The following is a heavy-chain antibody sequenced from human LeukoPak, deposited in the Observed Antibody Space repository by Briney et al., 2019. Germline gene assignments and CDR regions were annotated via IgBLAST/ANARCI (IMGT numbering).Heavy chain of an antibody. CDR3: AKDDSRNRYYFDY. D-gene: IGHD2-21*01. V-gene: IGHV3-30*02. J-gene: IGHJ4*02. CDR1: GFTFSSYG. Sequence: GGSLRLSCAASGFTFSSYGMHWVRQAPGKGLEWVAFIRYDGSNKYYADSVKGRFTISRDNSKNTLYLQMNSLRAEDTAVYYCAKDDSRNRYYFDYWGQGTLVTVSP. CDR2: IRYDGSNK.